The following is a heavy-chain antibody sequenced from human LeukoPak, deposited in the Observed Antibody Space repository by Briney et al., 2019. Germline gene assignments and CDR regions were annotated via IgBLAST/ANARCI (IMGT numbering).Heavy chain of an antibody. J-gene: IGHJ5*01. CDR3: ARDSPTSGIDS. V-gene: IGHV3-21*04. CDR2: IKKNGTVL. CDR1: GFTFTNYG. Sequence: GGSLRLACSTSGFTFTNYGMNWIRQAPGKGLEWVSSIKKNGTVLYNADSVKGRFTISRDISKNSLDLQMNRLRVDDTAVYYCARDSPTSGIDSWGQGTLVIVSS. D-gene: IGHD2-15*01.